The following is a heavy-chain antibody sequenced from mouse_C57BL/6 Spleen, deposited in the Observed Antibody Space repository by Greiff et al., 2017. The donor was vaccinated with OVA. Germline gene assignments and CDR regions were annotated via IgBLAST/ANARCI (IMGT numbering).Heavy chain of an antibody. J-gene: IGHJ4*01. CDR2: IDPSDSET. CDR3: ARSREITTVVAPMDY. V-gene: IGHV1-52*01. Sequence: VQLQQPGAELVRPGSSVKLSCKASGYTFTSYWMHWVKQRPIQGLEWIGNIDPSDSETHYNQKFKDKATLTVDKSSSTAYMQLSSLTSEDSAVYYCARSREITTVVAPMDYWGQGTSVTVSS. CDR1: GYTFTSYW. D-gene: IGHD1-1*01.